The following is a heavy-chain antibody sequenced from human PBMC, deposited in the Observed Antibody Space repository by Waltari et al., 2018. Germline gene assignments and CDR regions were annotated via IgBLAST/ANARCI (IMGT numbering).Heavy chain of an antibody. Sequence: EVQVVESGGGFIQTGESLRLSCVASGVTIGGTAMEWCRQSPGKGLQWIGRVRSKHSNFATVYAESMRGRSMVSRNASMNTAYLQIDNVTPDDTAVYYCTTGIVELESERAAFWGRGVLVTVTS. D-gene: IGHD1-1*01. CDR3: TTGIVELESERAAF. CDR2: VRSKHSNFAT. V-gene: IGHV3-73*01. CDR1: GVTIGGTA. J-gene: IGHJ4*02.